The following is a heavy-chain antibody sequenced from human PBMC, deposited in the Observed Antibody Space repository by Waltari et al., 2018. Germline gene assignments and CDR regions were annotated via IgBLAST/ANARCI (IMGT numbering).Heavy chain of an antibody. CDR1: GFTVSSNY. Sequence: EVQLVETGGGLIQPGGSLRLSCAASGFTVSSNYMSWVRQAPGKGLEWVAVIYSGGRTYYADSVKGRFTISRDNSKNTLYLQMNSRRAEDTAVYYCARNSGYDLFDDWGQGTLVTVSS. CDR3: ARNSGYDLFDD. V-gene: IGHV3-53*02. CDR2: IYSGGRT. D-gene: IGHD5-12*01. J-gene: IGHJ4*02.